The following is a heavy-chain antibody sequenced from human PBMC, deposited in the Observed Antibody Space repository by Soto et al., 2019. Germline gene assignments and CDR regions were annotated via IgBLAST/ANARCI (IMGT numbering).Heavy chain of an antibody. D-gene: IGHD2-15*01. J-gene: IGHJ4*02. Sequence: SETLSLTCTVSGGSINSNNYYWAWIRQPPGKGLAWITSIYYDGSTYYNPSLKSRVSISVDTSKNHFSLKLSSVTAADTAVYYCAKVVVAATRHTDFDSWGQGTLVTV. V-gene: IGHV4-39*02. CDR3: AKVVVAATRHTDFDS. CDR1: GGSINSNNYY. CDR2: IYYDGST.